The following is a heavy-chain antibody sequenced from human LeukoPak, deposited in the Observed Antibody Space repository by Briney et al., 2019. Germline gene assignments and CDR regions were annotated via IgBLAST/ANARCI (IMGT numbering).Heavy chain of an antibody. J-gene: IGHJ4*02. CDR1: GFTFSSYW. Sequence: GGSLRRSCSASGFTFSSYWMSWVRQAPGKGLEWVANIKHDGSEKYYVDAVKVRFTISRDKTKNYLNLQMNSLRAEDTAVYYCGRGEAVAGTFDCWGQGTLVTVSS. D-gene: IGHD6-13*01. CDR3: GRGEAVAGTFDC. CDR2: IKHDGSEK. V-gene: IGHV3-7*01.